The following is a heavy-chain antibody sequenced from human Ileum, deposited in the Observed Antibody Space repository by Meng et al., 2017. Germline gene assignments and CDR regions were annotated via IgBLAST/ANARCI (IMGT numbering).Heavy chain of an antibody. CDR1: GFTFSNYW. Sequence: EVQLVESGGCLAQAVGSLSLSCAASGFTFSNYWMHWVRQVPGKGLVWVSRINRDGTSTSYADSLEGRFSNSRDNAKNTLYLQMNNLRPEDTAVYYCSRALSSEWELVGWGQGTLVTVSS. V-gene: IGHV3-74*01. CDR2: INRDGTST. D-gene: IGHD1-26*01. CDR3: SRALSSEWELVG. J-gene: IGHJ4*02.